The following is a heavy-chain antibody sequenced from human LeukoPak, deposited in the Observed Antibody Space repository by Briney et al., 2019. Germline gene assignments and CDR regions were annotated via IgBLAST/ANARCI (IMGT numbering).Heavy chain of an antibody. CDR3: ARRYSSSWKGWFDP. D-gene: IGHD6-13*01. CDR1: GGSISSSSYY. J-gene: IGHJ5*02. CDR2: IYYSGST. Sequence: PSETLSLTCTVSGGSISSSSYYWGWIRQPPGKGLEWIGSIYYSGSTYYNPSLKSRVTISVDTSKNQFSLKLSSVTAADTAVYYCARRYSSSWKGWFDPWGQGTLVTVSS. V-gene: IGHV4-39*01.